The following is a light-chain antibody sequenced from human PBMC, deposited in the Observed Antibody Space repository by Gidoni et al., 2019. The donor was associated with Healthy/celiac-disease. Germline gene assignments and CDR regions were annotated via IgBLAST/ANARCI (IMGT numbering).Light chain of an antibody. CDR1: QSLLHSNGYNY. V-gene: IGKV2-28*01. CDR2: LGS. Sequence: DIVMTQSPLSLPVTPGEPASISCRSSQSLLHSNGYNYLDWYLQKPRQSPQLLIYLGSNRASGVPDRFSGSGSGTDFTLKISRVEAEDVGVYYCMQALQTPWTFXQXTKVXIK. CDR3: MQALQTPWT. J-gene: IGKJ1*01.